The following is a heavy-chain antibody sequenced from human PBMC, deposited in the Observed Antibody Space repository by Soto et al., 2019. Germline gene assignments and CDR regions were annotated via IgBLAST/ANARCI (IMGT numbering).Heavy chain of an antibody. CDR3: ARASPFLRGFHYGPIDL. J-gene: IGHJ4*02. CDR1: RGSISGYF. CDR2: IYSSGSA. Sequence: QVRLQESGPGLVRASETLSLTCTVSRGSISGYFWTWIRQPAGKGLEWIGRIYSSGSANYNASLESRVTMSVETSKNHLSLTLTSVTAADTAIYYCARASPFLRGFHYGPIDLWGPVLLVAVSS. V-gene: IGHV4-4*07. D-gene: IGHD5-18*01.